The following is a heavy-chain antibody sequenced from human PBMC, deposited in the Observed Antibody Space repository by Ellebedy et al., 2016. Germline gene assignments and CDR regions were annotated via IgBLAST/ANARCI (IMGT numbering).Heavy chain of an antibody. J-gene: IGHJ4*02. CDR2: ILQDGNKQ. V-gene: IGHV3-7*02. D-gene: IGHD2/OR15-2a*01. CDR3: GRIVWNCHSSSCSPGDY. CDR1: GFSFSSYL. Sequence: GGSLRLSXAASGFSFSSYLMSWVRQAPGKGPEWVANILQDGNKQWYVDSVKGRFTISRDNGKNSLYLQMNSLRAEDTAVYYCGRIVWNCHSSSCSPGDYWGQGTLVTVSS.